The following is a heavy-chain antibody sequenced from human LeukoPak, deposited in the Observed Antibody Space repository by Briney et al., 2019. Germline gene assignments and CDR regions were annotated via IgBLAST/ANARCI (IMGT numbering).Heavy chain of an antibody. D-gene: IGHD3-10*01. CDR2: ISSSSSTI. CDR3: ARDRGDLWFGESLYFDY. CDR1: GFTFSSYS. J-gene: IGHJ4*02. Sequence: GGSLRLSCAASGFTFSSYSMNWVRQAPGKGLEWGSYISSSSSTIYYADSVKGRFTISRDNAKNSLYLQMNSLRAEDTAVYYCARDRGDLWFGESLYFDYWGQGTLVTVSS. V-gene: IGHV3-48*04.